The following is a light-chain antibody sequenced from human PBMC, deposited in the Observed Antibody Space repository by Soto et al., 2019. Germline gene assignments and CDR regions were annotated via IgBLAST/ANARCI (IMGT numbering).Light chain of an antibody. CDR1: NIGSKS. CDR2: YDS. CDR3: QVWDSSSDHP. J-gene: IGLJ2*01. Sequence: SYELTQPPSVSVAPGTTARITCGGNNIGSKSVHWYQQKPGQAPVLVIYYDSDRPSGIPERFSGSNSGNTATLTISRVEAGDEADYYCQVWDSSSDHPFGGGTKVTVL. V-gene: IGLV3-21*04.